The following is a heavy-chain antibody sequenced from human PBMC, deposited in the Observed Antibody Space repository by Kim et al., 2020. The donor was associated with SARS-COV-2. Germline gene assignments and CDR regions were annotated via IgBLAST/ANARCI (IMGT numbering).Heavy chain of an antibody. V-gene: IGHV3-23*05. Sequence: YADSVKGRFTISRDNSKSTLFLHMNSLRAEDTAVYYCSKQGGSISGYSIDWGQGTLVTVSS. J-gene: IGHJ4*02. CDR3: SKQGGSISGYSID. D-gene: IGHD3-22*01.